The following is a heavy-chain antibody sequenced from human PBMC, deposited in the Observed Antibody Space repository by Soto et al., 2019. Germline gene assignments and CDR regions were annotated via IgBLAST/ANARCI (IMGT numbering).Heavy chain of an antibody. D-gene: IGHD2-8*01. CDR3: ARFVGLLWGGVSPAESWGSYYFDN. CDR2: IYYSGNT. J-gene: IGHJ4*02. Sequence: VQLQESGPGLVKPSQTLSLTCTVSGDSITSGDYYWSWIRQPPGKGLEWIGYIYYSGNTNYNPSHKRRLIMSGATSTNPFSLKLTSVTAADTAVYYCARFVGLLWGGVSPAESWGSYYFDNWGQGTLVTVSS. CDR1: GDSITSGDYY. V-gene: IGHV4-30-4*01.